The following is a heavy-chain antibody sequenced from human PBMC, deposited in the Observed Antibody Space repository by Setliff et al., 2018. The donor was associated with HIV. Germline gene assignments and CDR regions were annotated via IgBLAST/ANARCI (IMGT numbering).Heavy chain of an antibody. CDR3: ASSGSGSYINWFGP. Sequence: GGSLRLSCAASGFTFSTYVVYWVRQAPGKGLEWVSYISSSSSTIYYADSVKGRFTISRDNAKNSLYLQMNSLRAEDTAVYYCASSGSGSYINWFGPWGQGTLVTVSS. J-gene: IGHJ5*02. V-gene: IGHV3-48*01. D-gene: IGHD3-10*01. CDR1: GFTFSTYV. CDR2: ISSSSSTI.